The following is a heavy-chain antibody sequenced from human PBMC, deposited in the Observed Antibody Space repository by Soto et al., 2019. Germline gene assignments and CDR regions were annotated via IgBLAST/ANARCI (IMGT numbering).Heavy chain of an antibody. D-gene: IGHD3-3*01. CDR2: IYYSGST. J-gene: IGHJ4*02. CDR3: ARRTKPLYYDFWSGYLSFDY. CDR1: GGSISSSSYY. V-gene: IGHV4-39*01. Sequence: QLQLQESGPGLVKPSETLSLTCTVSGGSISSSSYYWGWIRQPPGKGLEWIGSIYYSGSTYYNPSLKSRVTISVDTSKNQFPLKLSSVTAADTAVYYCARRTKPLYYDFWSGYLSFDYWGQGTLVTVSS.